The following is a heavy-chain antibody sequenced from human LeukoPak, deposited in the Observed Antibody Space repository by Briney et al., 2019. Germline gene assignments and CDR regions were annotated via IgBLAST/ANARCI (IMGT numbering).Heavy chain of an antibody. J-gene: IGHJ6*02. D-gene: IGHD5-24*01. CDR1: DFTVSTNY. CDR3: ARAGDHYYGLDV. V-gene: IGHV3-66*01. CDR2: IYSGGSA. Sequence: GGSLRLSCAASDFTVSTNYMTWVRQAPGKGLEWVSIIYSGGSAFYADSVWGRFTISRDNSKKTLYLQMNRLRADDTAVHYCARAGDHYYGLDVWGQGTTVTVSS.